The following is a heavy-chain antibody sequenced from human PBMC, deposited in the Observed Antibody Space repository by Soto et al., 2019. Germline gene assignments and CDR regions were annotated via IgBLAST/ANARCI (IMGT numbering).Heavy chain of an antibody. CDR2: ISHLENT. CDR3: ARGGGYDPFDY. CDR1: GASISYGGYS. D-gene: IGHD5-12*01. J-gene: IGHJ4*02. V-gene: IGHV4-30-2*01. Sequence: QLQLHQSGSGLVKASQTLSLTCTFSGASISYGGYSWSWIRQPAGKGLEWIGYISHLENTFYNPSFQSRRTLSRDRSQDQFSLKLASITAADTAVYYCARGGGYDPFDYWGQATLVTVAS.